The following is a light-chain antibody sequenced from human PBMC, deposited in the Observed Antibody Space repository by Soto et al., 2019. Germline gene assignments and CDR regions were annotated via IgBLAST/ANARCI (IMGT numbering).Light chain of an antibody. Sequence: EIVMTQSPATLSVSPGERATLSCRASQTVNSQLAWYQQKPGQAPRLLFYGASTRATGIPARFSGSGSGTDCTLTISSLQSEDFAVYYCQQYSNWPLSFGGGTRVEIK. CDR3: QQYSNWPLS. CDR1: QTVNSQ. CDR2: GAS. J-gene: IGKJ4*01. V-gene: IGKV3-15*01.